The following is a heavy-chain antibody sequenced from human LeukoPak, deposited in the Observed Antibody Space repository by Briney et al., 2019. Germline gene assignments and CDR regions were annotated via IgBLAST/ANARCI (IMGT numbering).Heavy chain of an antibody. D-gene: IGHD3-16*01. CDR2: IKKDGREK. V-gene: IGHV3-7*01. J-gene: IGHJ4*02. Sequence: GGSLRLSCAASGFTFSSYYMTWVRQAPGKGLKWVANIKKDGREKHYVDSVEGRFTISRDNAKNSLYLQMNSLRVEDTAVYYCLQRGFDYWGQGALVTVSS. CDR1: GFTFSSYY. CDR3: LQRGFDY.